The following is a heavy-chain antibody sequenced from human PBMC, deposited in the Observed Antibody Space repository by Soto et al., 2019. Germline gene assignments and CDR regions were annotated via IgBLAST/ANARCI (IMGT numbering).Heavy chain of an antibody. CDR1: GFSLTTGGVA. Sequence: SGPTLVNPTQTLTLTCSFSGFSLTTGGVAVGWIRQPPGKALEWLALIYWNDDKRYSPSLKNRLTVTKDTSKNQVVLTLTNMDPVDTATYYCARLKGKLNSGYDPPYYYYGMDVWGQGTTVTVSS. V-gene: IGHV2-5*01. CDR2: IYWNDDK. J-gene: IGHJ6*02. CDR3: ARLKGKLNSGYDPPYYYYGMDV. D-gene: IGHD5-12*01.